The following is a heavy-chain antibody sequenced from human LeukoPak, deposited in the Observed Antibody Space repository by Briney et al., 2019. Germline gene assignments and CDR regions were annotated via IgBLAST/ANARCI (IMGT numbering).Heavy chain of an antibody. J-gene: IGHJ4*02. Sequence: ASVKVSCKTSGYTFTGYYIHWVRQAPGQGLERMGWINPNSGGTNYAQNFQGTVTMTRDTSTSTAYMELRSLRSDDTAVYYCARRLGTGTTLGYWGQGTLVTVSS. CDR2: INPNSGGT. D-gene: IGHD1-1*01. CDR1: GYTFTGYY. CDR3: ARRLGTGTTLGY. V-gene: IGHV1-2*02.